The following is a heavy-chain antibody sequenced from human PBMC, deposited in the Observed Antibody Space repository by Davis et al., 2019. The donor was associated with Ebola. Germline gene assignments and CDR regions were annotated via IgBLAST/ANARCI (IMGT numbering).Heavy chain of an antibody. Sequence: PGGSLRLSCAASGFNVRTTYMTWVRQPPGKGLEWVSLLYSGGGTYYADSAKGRFTISRDNSKNTLFLQMNSLRVEDTALYYCARVDSRGYYYGMDVWGQGTTVTVSS. CDR2: LYSGGGT. CDR3: ARVDSRGYYYGMDV. V-gene: IGHV3-53*01. D-gene: IGHD1-26*01. J-gene: IGHJ6*02. CDR1: GFNVRTTY.